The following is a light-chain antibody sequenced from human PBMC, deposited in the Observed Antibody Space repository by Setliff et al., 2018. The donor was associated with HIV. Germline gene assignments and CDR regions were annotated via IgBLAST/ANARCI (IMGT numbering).Light chain of an antibody. Sequence: DIQMTQSPSSLSASVGDTVTITCRASQDINNYLAWYQRRPGKIPKLLIYGASTLQSGVPSRFSGSGSGTDFNLTISSLQPDDFATYYCQKYNRAPRSFGPGTKVDIK. J-gene: IGKJ3*01. CDR1: QDINNY. V-gene: IGKV1-27*01. CDR2: GAS. CDR3: QKYNRAPRS.